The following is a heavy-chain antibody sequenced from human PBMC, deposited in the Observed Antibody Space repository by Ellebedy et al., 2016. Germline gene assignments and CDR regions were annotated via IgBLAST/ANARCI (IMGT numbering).Heavy chain of an antibody. CDR1: GAPISSSSSY. CDR3: ARGSYSSSSWYDY. J-gene: IGHJ4*02. D-gene: IGHD6-13*01. CDR2: IYYSGST. Sequence: SETLSLPXIVPGAPISSSSSYWCWIRQPPGKGLEWIGSIYYSGSTYYNPSLKSRVTISVDTSKNQFSLKLSSVTAADTAVYYCARGSYSSSSWYDYWGQGTLVTVSS. V-gene: IGHV4-39*01.